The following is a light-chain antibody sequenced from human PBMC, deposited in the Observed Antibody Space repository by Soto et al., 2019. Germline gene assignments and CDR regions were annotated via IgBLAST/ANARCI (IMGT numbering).Light chain of an antibody. Sequence: EIVLTQSPGTLSLSPGERATLSCRASQSVSSSYLAWYQQKPGQAPRLLIYGASSRATGIPDRFSGSGSGTVFTLTISSLEPEDFAVYYCQQYGSPPSLPFGGGTKVEIK. V-gene: IGKV3-20*01. CDR3: QQYGSPPSLP. CDR2: GAS. CDR1: QSVSSSY. J-gene: IGKJ4*01.